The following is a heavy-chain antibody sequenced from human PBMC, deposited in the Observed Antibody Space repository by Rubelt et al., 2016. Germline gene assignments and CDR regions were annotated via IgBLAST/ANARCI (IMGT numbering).Heavy chain of an antibody. CDR1: GGSLSGYY. D-gene: IGHD5-12*01. V-gene: IGHV4-34*01. Sequence: QVQLQQWGAGLLKPSETLSLTCVVYGGSLSGYYWTWIRQPPGRGLEWIGAMNHRGTTTYNPSLKNRVAILVDTSKNQFSRRLSSVTAADTAVYYCARGLIVGYESHYNWFDSWGLGTLVTVSS. CDR3: ARGLIVGYESHYNWFDS. CDR2: MNHRGTT. J-gene: IGHJ5*01.